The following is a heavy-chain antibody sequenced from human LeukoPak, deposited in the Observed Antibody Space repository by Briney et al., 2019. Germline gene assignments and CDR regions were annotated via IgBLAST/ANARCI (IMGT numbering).Heavy chain of an antibody. CDR3: AKDHWSYYYDSGSYSGYFDY. CDR1: GFTFSSYS. Sequence: GGSLRLSCAASGFTFSSYSMNWVRQAPGKGLEWVSSISSSSSYIYYADSVKGRFTISRDNAKNSQYLQMNSLRAEDTAVYYCAKDHWSYYYDSGSYSGYFDYWGQGTLVTVSS. V-gene: IGHV3-21*01. CDR2: ISSSSSYI. D-gene: IGHD3-10*01. J-gene: IGHJ4*02.